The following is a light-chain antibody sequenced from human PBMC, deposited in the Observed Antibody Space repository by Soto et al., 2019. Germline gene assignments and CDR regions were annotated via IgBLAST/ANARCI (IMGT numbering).Light chain of an antibody. CDR3: QQYNSYSWT. V-gene: IGKV1-5*01. J-gene: IGKJ1*01. Sequence: DLQITQSSSTPSGSVRARLTNTFPASQSISSWLAWYQQKPGKAPKLLIYDASSLESGVPSRFSGSGSGTEFTLTISSLQPDDFATYYCQQYNSYSWTFGKGTKVDIK. CDR2: DAS. CDR1: QSISSW.